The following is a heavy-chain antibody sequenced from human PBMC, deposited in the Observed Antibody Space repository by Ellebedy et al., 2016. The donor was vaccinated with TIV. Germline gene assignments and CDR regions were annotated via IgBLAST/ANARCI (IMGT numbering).Heavy chain of an antibody. Sequence: PGGSLRLSCTVSGGSISGDYWGWVRQPPGKGLEWIGYIYYSGSTNYNPSLKSRVTISVHTSKNQFSLKLKSVTAADTAVYYCARERSTMVRGYFGMDVWGPGTTVTVAS. V-gene: IGHV4-59*01. CDR1: GGSISGDY. D-gene: IGHD3-10*01. J-gene: IGHJ6*02. CDR2: IYYSGST. CDR3: ARERSTMVRGYFGMDV.